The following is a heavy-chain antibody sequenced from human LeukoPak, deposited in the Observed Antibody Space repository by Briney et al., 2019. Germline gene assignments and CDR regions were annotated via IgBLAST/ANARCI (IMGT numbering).Heavy chain of an antibody. D-gene: IGHD4-23*01. V-gene: IGHV3-74*01. J-gene: IGHJ5*02. CDR2: IKSDRSST. CDR3: ARDRWPGRAFDP. CDR1: GFTFSAYW. Sequence: GGSLRLSCAASGFTFSAYWMHWVRQAPGKGLVWVSRIKSDRSSTTYADSVKGRFTISRDNAKNTLYLQMNGLRAEDTAVYYCARDRWPGRAFDPWGQGTLVTVSS.